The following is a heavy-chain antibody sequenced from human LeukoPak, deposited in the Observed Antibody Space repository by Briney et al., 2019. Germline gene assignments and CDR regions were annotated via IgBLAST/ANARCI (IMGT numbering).Heavy chain of an antibody. D-gene: IGHD3-22*01. CDR2: ISGSGVNT. J-gene: IGHJ4*02. V-gene: IGHV3-23*01. CDR3: ATETVDSPDY. CDR1: GFTFSSYA. Sequence: GGSLRLSCAASGFTFSSYAMKWVRQAPGKGLEWVSDISGSGVNTYYADSVKGRFTISRDNSKNTVYLQMQSLRVEDTALYYCATETVDSPDYWGQGTLVTVSS.